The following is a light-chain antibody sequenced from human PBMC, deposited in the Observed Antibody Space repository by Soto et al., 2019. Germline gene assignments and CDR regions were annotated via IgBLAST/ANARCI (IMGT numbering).Light chain of an antibody. Sequence: ETAVTQSPGTLSVSPGERDTLSCRASQSIGINVAWYQQKPGQAPSLLIYEASTRATGVPDRFSGSGSGTDFTLSISALQPADFAVYHCQQYNNWPRTFGQGTKVDIK. V-gene: IGKV3-15*01. J-gene: IGKJ1*01. CDR3: QQYNNWPRT. CDR1: QSIGIN. CDR2: EAS.